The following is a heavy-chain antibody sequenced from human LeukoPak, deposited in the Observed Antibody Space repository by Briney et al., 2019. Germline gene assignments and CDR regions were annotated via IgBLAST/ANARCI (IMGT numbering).Heavy chain of an antibody. CDR1: GYTFTTYG. CDR2: MNPNSGNT. CDR3: ARLMVRGVLGP. V-gene: IGHV1-8*01. Sequence: ASVKVSCKTSGYTFTTYGINWVRQATGQGLEWMGWMNPNSGNTGYAQKFQGRVTMTRDTSMSTAYMELSSLTSEDTAVYYCARLMVRGVLGPWGQGTPVTVPS. J-gene: IGHJ5*02. D-gene: IGHD3-10*01.